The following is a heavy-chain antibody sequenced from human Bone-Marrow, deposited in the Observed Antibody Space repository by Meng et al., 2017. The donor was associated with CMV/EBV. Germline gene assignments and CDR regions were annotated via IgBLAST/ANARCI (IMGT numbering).Heavy chain of an antibody. Sequence: ISGDSVYSNSDGWNWIRQSPSRGLEWLGRTYYRSKWYNDYAVTVKSRITINPDTSKNQFSLQLNSVTPEDTAVYYCAGGGGIGWFDPWGQGTLVTVSS. CDR2: TYYRSKWYN. CDR3: AGGGGIGWFDP. J-gene: IGHJ5*02. V-gene: IGHV6-1*01. CDR1: GDSVYSNSDG. D-gene: IGHD3-16*01.